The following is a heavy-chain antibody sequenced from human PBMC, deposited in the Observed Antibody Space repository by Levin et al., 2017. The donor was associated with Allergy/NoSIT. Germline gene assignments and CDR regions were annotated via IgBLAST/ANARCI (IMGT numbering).Heavy chain of an antibody. CDR3: ARDECAWLGECYGMDV. D-gene: IGHD3-10*01. CDR1: GDSISGGSLY. J-gene: IGHJ4*02. CDR2: IHHSGSA. V-gene: IGHV4-31*03. Sequence: PSETLSLTCTVSGDSISGGSLYWSWIRQRPGKGLEWIGFIHHSGSAYYNPSLKSRLTMSLDTSKSQFSLRVTSVTVADTAVYYCARDECAWLGECYGMDVWGQGTLVTVSS.